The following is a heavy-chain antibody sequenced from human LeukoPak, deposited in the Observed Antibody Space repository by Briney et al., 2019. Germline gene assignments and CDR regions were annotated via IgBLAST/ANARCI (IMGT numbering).Heavy chain of an antibody. CDR1: GFIFNTYA. Sequence: GGSLRLSCAASGFIFNTYAMTWVRQAPGKGLEWVSAFSATGGSTQYADSLKGRFTISRDNSKNTLYLQMNNLRAEDTGLYYCARAKIVAAGTGAFDIWGQGTMVTVSS. V-gene: IGHV3-23*01. CDR2: FSATGGST. J-gene: IGHJ3*02. CDR3: ARAKIVAAGTGAFDI. D-gene: IGHD6-13*01.